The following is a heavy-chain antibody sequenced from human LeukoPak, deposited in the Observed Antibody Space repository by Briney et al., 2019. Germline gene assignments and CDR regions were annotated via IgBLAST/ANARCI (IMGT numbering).Heavy chain of an antibody. V-gene: IGHV3-30*18. CDR2: ISYDGSNK. D-gene: IGHD4-11*01. CDR3: AKGLDSNYGGFDY. J-gene: IGHJ4*02. Sequence: PGRSLRLSCAASGFTFSSYGMHWVRQAPGKGLEWVAVISYDGSNKYYADSVKGRFTISRDNSKNTLYLQMNSLRAEDTAVYYCAKGLDSNYGGFDYWGQGTLVTVSS. CDR1: GFTFSSYG.